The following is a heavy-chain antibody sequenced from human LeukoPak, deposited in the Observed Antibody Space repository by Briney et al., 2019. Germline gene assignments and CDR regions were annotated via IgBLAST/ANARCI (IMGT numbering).Heavy chain of an antibody. J-gene: IGHJ3*02. CDR1: GGSISSNSYY. CDR2: IYYSGST. CDR3: ARGFITMIVMVIPDAFDI. Sequence: SETLSLTCAVSGGSISSNSYYWGWIRQPPGKGLEWIGSIYYSGSTYYNPSLKSRVTISVDTSKNQFSLKLSSVTAADTAVYYCARGFITMIVMVIPDAFDIWGQGTMVTVSS. D-gene: IGHD3-22*01. V-gene: IGHV4-39*07.